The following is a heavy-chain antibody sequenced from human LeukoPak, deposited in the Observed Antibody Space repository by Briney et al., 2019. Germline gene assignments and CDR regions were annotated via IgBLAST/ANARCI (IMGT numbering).Heavy chain of an antibody. D-gene: IGHD3-22*01. J-gene: IGHJ4*02. Sequence: GGSLSLSCAASGFTLSSYAMSWVRQAPGKGLEWVSAISGSGGSTYYADSVKGRFTISRDNSKNTLYLQMNSLRAEDTAVYYCAKSTTKAHYYDSSGYPFGGQGTLVTVSS. CDR1: GFTLSSYA. V-gene: IGHV3-23*01. CDR3: AKSTTKAHYYDSSGYPF. CDR2: ISGSGGST.